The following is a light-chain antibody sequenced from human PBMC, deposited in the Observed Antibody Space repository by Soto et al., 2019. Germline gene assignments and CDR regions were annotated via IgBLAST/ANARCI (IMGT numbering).Light chain of an antibody. CDR1: QSVDSSY. CDR2: ATS. Sequence: EIVLTQSPGTLSLSPGERATLSSRASQSVDSSYLSWYQHKPGQAPRRLIYATSSSATGIPDRFSGSGSGTDFTLTISRLEPEDFAVYYCQRYGASSFTFGQGTNLEIK. CDR3: QRYGASSFT. V-gene: IGKV3-20*01. J-gene: IGKJ2*01.